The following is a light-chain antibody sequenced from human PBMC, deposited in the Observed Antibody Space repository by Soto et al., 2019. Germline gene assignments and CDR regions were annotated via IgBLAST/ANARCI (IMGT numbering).Light chain of an antibody. V-gene: IGLV1-40*01. Sequence: QSVLTQPPSVSGAPGQRVTISCTGSSSNIGAGYDVHWYQQLPGTAPKLLIYGNSNRPSGVPDRFSGSKSGTSASLAITGLQAEDEAEYYCQSYDSSLSGPRVFGGGTKLTVL. CDR2: GNS. J-gene: IGLJ2*01. CDR1: SSNIGAGYD. CDR3: QSYDSSLSGPRV.